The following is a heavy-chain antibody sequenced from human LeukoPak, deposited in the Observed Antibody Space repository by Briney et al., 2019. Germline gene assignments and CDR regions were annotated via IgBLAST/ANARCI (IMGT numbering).Heavy chain of an antibody. J-gene: IGHJ6*02. CDR1: GGSFSGYY. V-gene: IGHV3-23*01. CDR3: APEYSSSSWVDGVDV. D-gene: IGHD6-6*01. CDR2: ISGSGGST. Sequence: ETLSLTCAVYGGSFSGYYWSWIRQPPGKGLEWVSAISGSGGSTYYADSVKGRFTISRDNSKNTLYLQMNSLRAEDTAVYYCAPEYSSSSWVDGVDVWGQGTTVTVSS.